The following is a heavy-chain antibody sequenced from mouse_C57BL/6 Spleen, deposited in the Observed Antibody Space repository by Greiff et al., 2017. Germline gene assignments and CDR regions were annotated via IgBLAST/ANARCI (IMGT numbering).Heavy chain of an antibody. J-gene: IGHJ1*03. V-gene: IGHV6-6*01. CDR1: GFTFSDAW. D-gene: IGHD2-2*01. CDR3: TRNYGYDYWYFDV. CDR2: IRNKANNHAT. Sequence: EVKVEESGGGLVQPGGSMKLSCAASGFTFSDAWMDWVRQSPEKGLEWVAEIRNKANNHATYYAESVKGRFTISRDDSKSSVYLQMNSLRAEDTGSDYCTRNYGYDYWYFDVWGTGTTVTVSS.